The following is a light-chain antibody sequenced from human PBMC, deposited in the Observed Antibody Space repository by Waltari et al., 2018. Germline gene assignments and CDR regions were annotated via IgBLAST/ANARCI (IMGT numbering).Light chain of an antibody. Sequence: EIVMTQSPATLSVSPGERATLSCRASQSISINLAWYQHKPGQAPRLLIYGASTRATGIPSRFSGSGSGTEFTLTISSLQSEDFAVYYCQYYSNWPPWTFGQGTKVEMK. J-gene: IGKJ1*01. CDR1: QSISIN. CDR2: GAS. V-gene: IGKV3-15*01. CDR3: QYYSNWPPWT.